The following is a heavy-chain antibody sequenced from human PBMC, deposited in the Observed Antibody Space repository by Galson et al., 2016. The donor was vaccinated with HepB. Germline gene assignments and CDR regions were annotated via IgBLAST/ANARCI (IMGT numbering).Heavy chain of an antibody. Sequence: SLRLSCAASGFTVSSNYMSWVRQAPGKGLEWVSVIYSGGSTYYADSVKGRFTIARDNSKNTLYLQMNSLRAEWTAVYYCATTKTGYSSSFSTPPMGYYYYGMDVWGQGTTVTVSS. CDR1: GFTVSSNY. CDR3: ATTKTGYSSSFSTPPMGYYYYGMDV. CDR2: IYSGGST. J-gene: IGHJ6*02. V-gene: IGHV3-53*01. D-gene: IGHD6-13*01.